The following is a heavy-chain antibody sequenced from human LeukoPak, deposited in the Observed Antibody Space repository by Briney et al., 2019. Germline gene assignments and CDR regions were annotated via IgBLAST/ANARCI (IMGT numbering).Heavy chain of an antibody. CDR3: AKEGSGYYSN. D-gene: IGHD3-22*01. CDR2: IWYDGSNK. J-gene: IGHJ4*02. V-gene: IGHV3-33*06. CDR1: GFTFSNYG. Sequence: PGGSLRLSCAASGFTFSNYGMHWVRQAPGKGLEWVAVIWYDGSNKYYADSVKGRFTISRDNSKNTLYLQMNSLSAEDTAVYYCAKEGSGYYSNWGQGTLVTVSS.